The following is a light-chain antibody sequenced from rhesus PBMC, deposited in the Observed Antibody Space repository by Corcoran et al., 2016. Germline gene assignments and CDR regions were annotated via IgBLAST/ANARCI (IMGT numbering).Light chain of an antibody. CDR2: KAS. V-gene: IGKV1-25*01. CDR1: QDISNN. J-gene: IGKJ4*01. Sequence: DIQMTQSPSSLSASVGDRVTITCRASQDISNNLAWYQQKPGKVPKLLIYKASTLQSGIPSRSSGGGSRTDFTLAISSLQPEDFATYYCQYGYGIPLTFGEGTKVGIK. CDR3: QYGYGIPLT.